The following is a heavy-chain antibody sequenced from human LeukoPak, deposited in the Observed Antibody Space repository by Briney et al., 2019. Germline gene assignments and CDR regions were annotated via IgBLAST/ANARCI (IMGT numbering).Heavy chain of an antibody. J-gene: IGHJ5*02. CDR3: ARHALISGNWFDP. D-gene: IGHD2/OR15-2a*01. CDR2: IYHSGST. CDR1: GFTFSSSSM. V-gene: IGHV4-38-2*01. Sequence: GSLRLSCAASGFTFSSSSMNWVRQAPGKGLEWIGSIYHSGSTYYNPSLKSRVTISVDTSKNQFSLKLRSVTAADTAVYYCARHALISGNWFDPWGQGTLVTVSS.